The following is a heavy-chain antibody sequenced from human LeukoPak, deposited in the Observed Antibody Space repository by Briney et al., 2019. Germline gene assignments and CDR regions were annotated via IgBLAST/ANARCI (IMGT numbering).Heavy chain of an antibody. J-gene: IGHJ4*02. CDR2: ISYDGSNK. D-gene: IGHD5-24*01. CDR3: ARKFDRDGAY. CDR1: GFTFSSYA. Sequence: PGGSLRLSCAASGFTFSSYAMHWVRQAPGKGLEWVAVISYDGSNKYYADSVKGRFTISRDNSKNTLYLQMNSLRAEDTAVYYCARKFDRDGAYWGRGTLVIVSS. V-gene: IGHV3-30*04.